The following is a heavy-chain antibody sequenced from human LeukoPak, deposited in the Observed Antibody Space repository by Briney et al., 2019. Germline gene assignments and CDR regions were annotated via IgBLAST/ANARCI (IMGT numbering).Heavy chain of an antibody. Sequence: ASVKVSCKASGYTFTGYYMYWVRQAPGQGLEWMGWINPNSGGTNYAQKFQGRVTMTRDTSISTAYMELSRLRSDDTAVYYCARAHDYINYYYYYMDVWGKGTTVTVSS. J-gene: IGHJ6*03. CDR3: ARAHDYINYYYYYMDV. CDR2: INPNSGGT. CDR1: GYTFTGYY. D-gene: IGHD4/OR15-4a*01. V-gene: IGHV1-2*02.